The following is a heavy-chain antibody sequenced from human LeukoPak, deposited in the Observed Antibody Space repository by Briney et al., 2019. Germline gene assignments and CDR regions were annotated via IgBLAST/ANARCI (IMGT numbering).Heavy chain of an antibody. Sequence: SKTLSLTCTVSGYSISSGYYWGWIRQPPGKGLEWIGSIYHSGSTYYNPSLKSRVTISVDTSKNQFSLKLSSVTAADTAVYYCARDKQSTAMVDYWGQGTLVTVSS. J-gene: IGHJ4*02. V-gene: IGHV4-38-2*02. CDR1: GYSISSGYY. CDR3: ARDKQSTAMVDY. D-gene: IGHD5-18*01. CDR2: IYHSGST.